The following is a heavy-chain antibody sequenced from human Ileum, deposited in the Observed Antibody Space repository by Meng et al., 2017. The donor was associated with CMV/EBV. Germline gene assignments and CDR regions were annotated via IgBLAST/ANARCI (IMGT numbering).Heavy chain of an antibody. Sequence: LSTSGGGVGWIRQPPGEALEWLALIFSDDRKCYSPSLKNRLTITKDTSKNQVVLTMTNMDPVDTATYYCAHRPGYCSGGTCYGNFDYWGQGALVTVSS. J-gene: IGHJ4*02. V-gene: IGHV2-5*02. CDR1: LSTSGGG. CDR3: AHRPGYCSGGTCYGNFDY. D-gene: IGHD2-15*01. CDR2: IFSDDRK.